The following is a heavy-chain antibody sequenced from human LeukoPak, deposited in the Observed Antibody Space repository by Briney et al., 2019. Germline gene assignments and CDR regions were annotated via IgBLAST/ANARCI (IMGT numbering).Heavy chain of an antibody. CDR2: IYYSGST. V-gene: IGHV4-59*01. J-gene: IGHJ4*02. Sequence: SETLSLTCTVSGGSISSYYWSWIRQPPGKGLEWIGYIYYSGSTNYNPSLKSRVTTSVDTSKNQFSLKLSSVTAADTAVYYCAREAYYYDSSGYADAHLDYWGQGTLVTVSS. CDR3: AREAYYYDSSGYADAHLDY. CDR1: GGSISSYY. D-gene: IGHD3-22*01.